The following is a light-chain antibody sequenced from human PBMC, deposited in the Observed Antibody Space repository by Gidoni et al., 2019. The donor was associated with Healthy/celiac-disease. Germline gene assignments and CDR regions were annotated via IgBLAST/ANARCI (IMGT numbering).Light chain of an antibody. CDR1: QSLRHSNGYNY. CDR3: MQALQTPRT. CDR2: LGS. Sequence: DIVMTQSPLSLPVTPGEPASISCRSSQSLRHSNGYNYLDWYLQKPGQSPQLLIYLGSNRASGVPDRFSGSGSGTDFTLKISRVEAEYVGVYYCMQALQTPRTFGQGTKVEIK. V-gene: IGKV2-28*01. J-gene: IGKJ1*01.